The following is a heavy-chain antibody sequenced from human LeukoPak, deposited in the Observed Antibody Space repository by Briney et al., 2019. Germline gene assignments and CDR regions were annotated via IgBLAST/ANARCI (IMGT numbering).Heavy chain of an antibody. V-gene: IGHV3-21*01. J-gene: IGHJ3*02. CDR1: GFTFSSYS. Sequence: GGSLRLSCAASGFTFSSYSMNWVRQAPGKGLEWVSSISSSSSYIYYAGSVKGRFTISRDNAKNSLYLQMNSLRAEDTAVYYCARELREHTLEPAAPFEDAFDIWGQGTMVTVSS. CDR2: ISSSSSYI. D-gene: IGHD2-2*01. CDR3: ARELREHTLEPAAPFEDAFDI.